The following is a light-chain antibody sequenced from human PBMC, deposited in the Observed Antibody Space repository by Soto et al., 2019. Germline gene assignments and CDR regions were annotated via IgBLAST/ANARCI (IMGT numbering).Light chain of an antibody. CDR1: TGAVATGHY. V-gene: IGLV7-46*01. CDR3: LLYSGGYV. J-gene: IGLJ1*01. Sequence: QAVVTQEPSLTVYPGGTVTLTCGSSTGAVATGHYAYWFHQKPGQAPRPLIYDTYNRFSWTPARFSGSLLGGKAALTLSGAQPEDEADYYCLLYSGGYVFGPGTKVTVL. CDR2: DTY.